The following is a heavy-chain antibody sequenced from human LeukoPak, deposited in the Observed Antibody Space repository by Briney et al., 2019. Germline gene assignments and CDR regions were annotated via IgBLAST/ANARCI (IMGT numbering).Heavy chain of an antibody. CDR2: INPSGGST. Sequence: GASVKVFCKASGYTFTSYYMHWVRQAPGQGLEWMGIINPSGGSTSYAQKFQGRVTMTRDTSTSTVYMELSSLRSEDTAVYYCARDRGTDHDAFDIWGQGTMVTVSS. V-gene: IGHV1-46*01. CDR3: ARDRGTDHDAFDI. D-gene: IGHD5-24*01. CDR1: GYTFTSYY. J-gene: IGHJ3*02.